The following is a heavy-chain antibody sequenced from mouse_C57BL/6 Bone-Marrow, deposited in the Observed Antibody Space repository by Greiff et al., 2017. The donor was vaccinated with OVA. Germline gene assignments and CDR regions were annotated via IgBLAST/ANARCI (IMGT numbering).Heavy chain of an antibody. Sequence: QVQLQQPRAELVKPGASVKLSCKASGYTFTSYWMHWVKQRPGRGLEWIGRIDPNSGGTKYNEKFNSKATLTVDKPSSTAYMQLSSLTSEDSAVYFCASPPHYYGSSPFAYWGQGTLVTVSA. V-gene: IGHV1-62-3*01. D-gene: IGHD1-1*01. CDR1: GYTFTSYW. CDR3: ASPPHYYGSSPFAY. J-gene: IGHJ3*01. CDR2: IDPNSGGT.